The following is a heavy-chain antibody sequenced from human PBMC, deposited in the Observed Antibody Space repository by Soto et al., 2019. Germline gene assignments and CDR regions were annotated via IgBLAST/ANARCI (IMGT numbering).Heavy chain of an antibody. CDR3: AKDGGAARHFDY. CDR1: GFTFSSYG. J-gene: IGHJ4*02. CDR2: ISYDGSNK. Sequence: QVQLVESGGGVVQPGRSLRLSCAASGFTFSSYGMHWVRQAPGKGLEWVAVISYDGSNKYYADSVKGRFTISRDNSKNTLYLQMNRLGAEDTAGYYCAKDGGAARHFDYWGQGTLVTVSS. D-gene: IGHD6-6*01. V-gene: IGHV3-30*18.